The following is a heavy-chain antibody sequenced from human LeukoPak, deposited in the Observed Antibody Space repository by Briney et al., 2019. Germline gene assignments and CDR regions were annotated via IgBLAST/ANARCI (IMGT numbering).Heavy chain of an antibody. CDR1: GFTFSSYG. Sequence: GGSLRLSCAASGFTFSSYGMHWVRQAPGKGLEWVAFIRYDGSNKYYADSVKGRFTISRDNSKNTLYLQMNSLRAEDTAVYYCASNLASSFHIWGQGKMVIVSS. D-gene: IGHD3-10*01. CDR3: ASNLASSFHI. CDR2: IRYDGSNK. V-gene: IGHV3-30*02. J-gene: IGHJ3*02.